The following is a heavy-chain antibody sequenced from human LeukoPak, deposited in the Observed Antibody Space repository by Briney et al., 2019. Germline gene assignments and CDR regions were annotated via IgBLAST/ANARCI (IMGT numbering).Heavy chain of an antibody. CDR1: GFTFSSYA. V-gene: IGHV3-30-3*01. Sequence: GRSLRLSCAASGFTFSSYAMHWVRQAPGKGLEWVAVISYDGSNKYYADSVKGRFTISRDNAKNSLYLQMNSLRAEDTAVYYCARGKRITIFGVVIKRSWFDPWGQGTLVTVSS. CDR2: ISYDGSNK. CDR3: ARGKRITIFGVVIKRSWFDP. D-gene: IGHD3-3*01. J-gene: IGHJ5*02.